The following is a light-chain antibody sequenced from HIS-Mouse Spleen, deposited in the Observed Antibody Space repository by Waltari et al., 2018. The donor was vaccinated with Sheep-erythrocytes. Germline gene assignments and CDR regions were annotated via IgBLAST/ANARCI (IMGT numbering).Light chain of an antibody. J-gene: IGLJ3*02. CDR2: EGS. CDR1: SSDVGGYNY. CDR3: CSYAGSSTPWV. V-gene: IGLV2-23*01. Sequence: QSALTQPRSVSGSPGQSVTISCTGTSSDVGGYNYVSWYQQHPSKAPKLMIYEGSKRPSGVSNRFSGSKSGNTASLTISGLQAEDEADYYCCSYAGSSTPWVFGGGTKLTVL.